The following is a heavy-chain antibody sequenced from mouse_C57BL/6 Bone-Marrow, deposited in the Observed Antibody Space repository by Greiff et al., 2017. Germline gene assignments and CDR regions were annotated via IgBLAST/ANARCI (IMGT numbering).Heavy chain of an antibody. Sequence: EVQLVESEGGLVQPGSSMKLSCTASGFTFSDYYMAWVRPVPEKGLEWVANINYDGSSTYYLDSLKSRFIISRDNAKNILYLQMSSLKSEDTATYYCARITTVNGYCDVWGTGTTVTVSS. V-gene: IGHV5-16*01. J-gene: IGHJ1*03. CDR1: GFTFSDYY. D-gene: IGHD1-1*01. CDR2: INYDGSST. CDR3: ARITTVNGYCDV.